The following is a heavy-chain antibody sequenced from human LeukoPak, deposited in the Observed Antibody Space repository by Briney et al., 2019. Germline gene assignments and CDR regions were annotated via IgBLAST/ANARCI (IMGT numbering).Heavy chain of an antibody. Sequence: GGSLRLSCAASGFTFSNYAMTWVRQPPGKGLEWVSATTGSGGGTYYADSVKGRFTISRDNSKNTLYLQMNSLRAEDTAIYYCAKRIPSWYYVDYWGQGTLVTVSS. V-gene: IGHV3-23*01. D-gene: IGHD2-15*01. CDR3: AKRIPSWYYVDY. J-gene: IGHJ4*02. CDR2: TTGSGGGT. CDR1: GFTFSNYA.